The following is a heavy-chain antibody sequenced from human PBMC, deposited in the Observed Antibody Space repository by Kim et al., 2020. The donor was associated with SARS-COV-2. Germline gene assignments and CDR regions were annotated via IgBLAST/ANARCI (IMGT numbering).Heavy chain of an antibody. J-gene: IGHJ4*02. D-gene: IGHD2-15*01. CDR3: AKDRGSGGIQFFDY. Sequence: ADSVKGRLTISRDNAKNSLYLQMNSLRAEDTALYYCAKDRGSGGIQFFDYWGQGTLVTVSS. V-gene: IGHV3-9*01.